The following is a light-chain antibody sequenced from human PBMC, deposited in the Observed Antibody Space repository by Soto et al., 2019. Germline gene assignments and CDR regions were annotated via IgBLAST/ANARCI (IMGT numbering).Light chain of an antibody. Sequence: DIQMTQSPSTLSASVGDRVTITCRASQSISMWLAWYQQKPGRAPKLLIYRSSNLEAGVPSRFSGAGSGTEFTLTISSLQPDDLGTYFCQEYNSDSWTFGEGTKVEIK. CDR2: RSS. CDR1: QSISMW. CDR3: QEYNSDSWT. J-gene: IGKJ1*01. V-gene: IGKV1-5*03.